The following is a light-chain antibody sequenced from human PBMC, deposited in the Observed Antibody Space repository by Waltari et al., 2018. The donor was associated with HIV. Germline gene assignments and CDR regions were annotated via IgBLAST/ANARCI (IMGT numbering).Light chain of an antibody. J-gene: IGKJ5*01. CDR2: GAS. CDR1: QSVSSN. CDR3: QQYNDWPLT. Sequence: EIVMTQSPATLSVSPGERATLSCRASQSVSSNLAWYQKKPGQGPRLLIYGASTRATGIPARFSGSGSGAEFTLTISSLQSEDFAVYYCQQYNDWPLTFGQGTRLEIK. V-gene: IGKV3-15*01.